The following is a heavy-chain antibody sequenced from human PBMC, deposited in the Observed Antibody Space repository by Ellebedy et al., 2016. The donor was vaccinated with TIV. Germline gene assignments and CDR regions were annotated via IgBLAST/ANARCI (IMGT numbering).Heavy chain of an antibody. Sequence: GESLKISCEASGFDFSTYWMAWVRQAPGKGLEWVANIKGDATEIYYVDSVRGRFTISRDNAKNSLYLQMNSLRVEDTAVYYCAKEKTVAPYYFDYWGQGILVTVSS. CDR2: IKGDATEI. D-gene: IGHD6-19*01. CDR3: AKEKTVAPYYFDY. J-gene: IGHJ4*02. CDR1: GFDFSTYW. V-gene: IGHV3-7*01.